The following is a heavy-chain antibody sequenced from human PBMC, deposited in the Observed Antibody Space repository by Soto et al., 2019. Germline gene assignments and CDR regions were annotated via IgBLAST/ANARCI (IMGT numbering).Heavy chain of an antibody. CDR2: INRNGGGT. CDR1: GFTFNNYA. D-gene: IGHD3-16*02. J-gene: IGHJ3*02. V-gene: IGHV3-64D*08. Sequence: GGSLRLSCAASGFTFNNYAMSWVRQAPGKGLEYVSAINRNGGGTYYADSVKGRFTISRDNSKNTLYLQMSSLRAEDTAVYYCVKGDDFWSGYYGDYVWGSYRPNDAFDIWGQGTMVTVSS. CDR3: VKGDDFWSGYYGDYVWGSYRPNDAFDI.